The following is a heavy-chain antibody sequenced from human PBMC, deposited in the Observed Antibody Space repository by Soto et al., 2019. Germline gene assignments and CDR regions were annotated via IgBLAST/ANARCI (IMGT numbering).Heavy chain of an antibody. D-gene: IGHD1-26*01. CDR1: GGTFSSYT. CDR2: IIPILGIA. Sequence: QVQLVQSGAEVKKPGSSVKVSCKASGGTFSSYTISWVRQAPGQGLEWMGRIIPILGIANYAQKFQGRVTTTPDKSTSTAYMELSSLRFEDTAVYYCALEGIGGATSFDYGGQGTLVTVSS. J-gene: IGHJ4*02. V-gene: IGHV1-69*02. CDR3: ALEGIGGATSFDY.